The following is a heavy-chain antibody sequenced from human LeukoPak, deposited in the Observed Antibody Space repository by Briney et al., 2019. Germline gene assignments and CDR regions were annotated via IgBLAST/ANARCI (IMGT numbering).Heavy chain of an antibody. J-gene: IGHJ4*02. CDR1: GVSIISTNSY. CDR2: IYSSGRT. D-gene: IGHD2-15*01. CDR3: ARKREGPATGIDY. V-gene: IGHV4-39*07. Sequence: SETLSLTCTVSGVSIISTNSYWGWIRQSPRTGLEWIGNIYSSGRTYYNPSLKSRVTISIDISENQFSLKLTSVTAADTAVYYCARKREGPATGIDYWGQETLVTVSS.